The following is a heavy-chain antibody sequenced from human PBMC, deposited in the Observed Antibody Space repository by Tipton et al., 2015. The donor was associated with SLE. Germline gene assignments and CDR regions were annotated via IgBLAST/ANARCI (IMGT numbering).Heavy chain of an antibody. CDR2: IYSGGST. D-gene: IGHD6-13*01. J-gene: IGHJ6*03. CDR1: GFTFSSYA. CDR3: ARGRAGYSSSWYRGYYYMDV. V-gene: IGHV3-23*03. Sequence: SLRLSCAASGFTFSSYAMSWVRQAPGKGLEWVSVIYSGGSTYYADSVKGRFTISRDNSENTLYMQMNSLRVEDTAVYYCARGRAGYSSSWYRGYYYMDVWGKGTTVTVSS.